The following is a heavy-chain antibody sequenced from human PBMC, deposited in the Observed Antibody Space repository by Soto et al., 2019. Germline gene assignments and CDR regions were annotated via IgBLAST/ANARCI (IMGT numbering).Heavy chain of an antibody. Sequence: QVQLVESGGGVVQPGRSLRLSCAASGFTISNYGMHWVRQAPGKGLEWVAVISYDGSNKYYADSVKGRFTISRDSSKNTLYLQMNSLRAEDTAVYYCAKDREGGRWPHYDFDYWGQGTLVTVSS. CDR3: AKDREGGRWPHYDFDY. D-gene: IGHD4-17*01. J-gene: IGHJ4*02. V-gene: IGHV3-30*18. CDR1: GFTISNYG. CDR2: ISYDGSNK.